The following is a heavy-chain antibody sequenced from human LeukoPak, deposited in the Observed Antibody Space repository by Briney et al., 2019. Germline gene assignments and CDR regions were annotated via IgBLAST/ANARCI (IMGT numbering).Heavy chain of an antibody. Sequence: GGSLRLSCATSGFTFSNHAMHWVRQATGKGLEWVSAIGTAGDTFYPGSVKGRFTISRENAKNSLSLQMNSLRAEDTAVYYCVRQQTPHGNFDYWGQGTLVTVSS. D-gene: IGHD1-26*01. CDR2: IGTAGDT. CDR3: VRQQTPHGNFDY. J-gene: IGHJ4*02. V-gene: IGHV3-13*01. CDR1: GFTFSNHA.